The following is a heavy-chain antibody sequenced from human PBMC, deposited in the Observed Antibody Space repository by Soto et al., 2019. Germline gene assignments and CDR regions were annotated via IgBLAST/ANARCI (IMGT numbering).Heavy chain of an antibody. Sequence: GASVKVSCKASGYTFTGYYMHWVRQATGQGLEWMGWMNPNSGNTGYAQKFQGRVTMTRNTSISTAYMELSSLRSEDTATYFCARGVTGTLDYWGQGTLVTVSS. CDR2: MNPNSGNT. CDR3: ARGVTGTLDY. V-gene: IGHV1-8*02. D-gene: IGHD1-1*01. J-gene: IGHJ4*02. CDR1: GYTFTGYY.